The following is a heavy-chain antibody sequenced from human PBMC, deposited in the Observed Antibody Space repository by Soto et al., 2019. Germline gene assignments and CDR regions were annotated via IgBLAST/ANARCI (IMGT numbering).Heavy chain of an antibody. CDR2: INPMGGST. CDR1: GYTFINYY. V-gene: IGHV1-46*01. Sequence: QEQLVQSGAEVKEPGASVKVSCKASGYTFINYYIHWVRQAPGQGLEWMAIINPMGGSTNYAQEFQGRVTLTSDTSTSTVHMELSRLRFEDTALFYCARDLAAGDLWGQGTLVTVSS. D-gene: IGHD6-13*01. CDR3: ARDLAAGDL. J-gene: IGHJ5*02.